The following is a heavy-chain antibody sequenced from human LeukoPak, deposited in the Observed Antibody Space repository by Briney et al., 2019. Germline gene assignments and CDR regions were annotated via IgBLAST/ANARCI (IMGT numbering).Heavy chain of an antibody. CDR1: GFTVSSSF. J-gene: IGHJ4*02. CDR2: IYSGGAT. D-gene: IGHD1-26*01. Sequence: GSLRLSCVASGFTVSSSFMSWVRQSPGKGLEWVALIYSGGATHYADAVKGRFTIARDTSKNTVYLQMNSLRAEDTAVYYCARERSGSYYTFEYWGLGALVTVSS. CDR3: ARERSGSYYTFEY. V-gene: IGHV3-66*02.